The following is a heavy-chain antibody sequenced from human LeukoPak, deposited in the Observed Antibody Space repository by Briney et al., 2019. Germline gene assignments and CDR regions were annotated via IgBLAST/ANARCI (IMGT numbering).Heavy chain of an antibody. CDR3: AKDGTWFGELLTLSYFDY. V-gene: IGHV3-21*01. CDR2: ISSSSSYI. D-gene: IGHD3-10*01. CDR1: GFTFSSYS. Sequence: GGSLRLSCAASGFTFSSYSMNWVRQAPGKGLEWVSSISSSSSYIYYADSVKGRFTISRDNAKNSLYLQMNSLRAEDTAVYYCAKDGTWFGELLTLSYFDYWGQGTLVTVSS. J-gene: IGHJ4*02.